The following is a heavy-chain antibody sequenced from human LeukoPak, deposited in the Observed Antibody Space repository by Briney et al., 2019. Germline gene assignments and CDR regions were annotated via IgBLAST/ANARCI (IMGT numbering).Heavy chain of an antibody. CDR1: GFTFDDYA. V-gene: IGHV3-9*01. CDR2: ISWNSGSI. J-gene: IGHJ4*02. D-gene: IGHD3-3*01. CDR3: AKDTNYDFWSGYSDY. Sequence: QPGGSLRLSCAASGFTFDDYAMHWVRQAPGKGLEWVSGISWNSGSIGYADSVKGRFTISRDNAKNSLYLQMNSLRAEDTTLYYCAKDTNYDFWSGYSDYWGQGTLVTVSS.